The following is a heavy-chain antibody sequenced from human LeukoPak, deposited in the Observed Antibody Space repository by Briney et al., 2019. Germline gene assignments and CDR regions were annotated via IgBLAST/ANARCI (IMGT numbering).Heavy chain of an antibody. CDR1: GYTLSSYT. CDR2: ISGSGGST. D-gene: IGHD3-10*01. Sequence: PGGSPRLSCAASGYTLSSYTISWGRHALRKGAGSGSAISGSGGSTYYADSVKGRFPISRDNSKNTLYMQMNSLRAEHTAVCYCAKVGRGSSDAFDIWGQGTMVTVSS. CDR3: AKVGRGSSDAFDI. V-gene: IGHV3-23*01. J-gene: IGHJ3*02.